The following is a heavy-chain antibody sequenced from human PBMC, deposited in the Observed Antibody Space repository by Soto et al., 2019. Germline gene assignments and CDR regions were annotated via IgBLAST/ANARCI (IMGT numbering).Heavy chain of an antibody. V-gene: IGHV3-11*01. D-gene: IGHD2-2*01. CDR3: ARSPRADLGYCSSTSCYLSWFDP. CDR2: ISSSGDTI. Sequence: QVQLVESGGGLVKPGGSLRLSCAASGFTFSDYYMSWIRQAPGKGLEWVSYISSSGDTIYYADSVKGRFTISMDNAKNSLYLQMNSLRAEDTAVYYCARSPRADLGYCSSTSCYLSWFDPWGQGTLVTVSS. CDR1: GFTFSDYY. J-gene: IGHJ5*02.